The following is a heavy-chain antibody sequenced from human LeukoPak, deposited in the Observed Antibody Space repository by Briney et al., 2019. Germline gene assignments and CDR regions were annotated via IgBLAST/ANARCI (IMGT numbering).Heavy chain of an antibody. Sequence: TLSLTCVISGDSVSSNSAAWTWIRQSPSRGLEWLGRTYYRSKWESDYAASVKSRITIDPDTDKNQFSLHLNSVTPEDTAVYYCARDPTGYDIFDVWGQGTMVTVSS. CDR3: ARDPTGYDIFDV. CDR1: GDSVSSNSAA. V-gene: IGHV6-1*01. D-gene: IGHD3-9*01. J-gene: IGHJ3*01. CDR2: TYYRSKWES.